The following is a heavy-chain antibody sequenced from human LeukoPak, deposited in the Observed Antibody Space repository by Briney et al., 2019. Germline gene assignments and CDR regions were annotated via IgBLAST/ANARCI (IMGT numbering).Heavy chain of an antibody. J-gene: IGHJ4*02. D-gene: IGHD2-2*01. CDR3: ARDRRYCSSTSCPESRFDY. Sequence: PGGSLRLSCAASGFTFSSYAMHWVRQAPGKGLEWVAVISYDGSNKYYANSVKGRFTISRDNSKNTLYLQMNSLRAEDTAVYYCARDRRYCSSTSCPESRFDYWGQGTLVTVSS. V-gene: IGHV3-30-3*01. CDR2: ISYDGSNK. CDR1: GFTFSSYA.